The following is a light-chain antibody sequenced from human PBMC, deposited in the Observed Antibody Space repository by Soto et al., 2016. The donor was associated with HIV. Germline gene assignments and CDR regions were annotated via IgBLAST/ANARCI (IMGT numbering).Light chain of an antibody. CDR1: QGIKNE. CDR2: STS. CDR3: LQDYSYPFT. J-gene: IGKJ2*01. Sequence: AIQMTQFPSSLSAFVGDRVTITCRASQGIKNELAWYQQRPGKAPKLLIYSTSSLGSEVPSRFSGSASGTDFTLTISSLQPEDSASYFXLQDYSYPFTFGRGPSWRS. V-gene: IGKV1-6*01.